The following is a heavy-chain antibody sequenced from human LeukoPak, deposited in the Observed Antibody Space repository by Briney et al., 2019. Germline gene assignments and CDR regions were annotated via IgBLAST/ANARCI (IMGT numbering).Heavy chain of an antibody. CDR3: ASGGLSAIGGLNY. V-gene: IGHV3-11*01. CDR2: ISSSSNNI. J-gene: IGHJ4*02. CDR1: GFTLSNRY. Sequence: PGGSLRLSCAASGFTLSNRYMTWIRQAPGKGREGVSYISSSSNNIHYADSVKGRFPISSDNAENSVFLLMDSLRADDTALYYCASGGLSAIGGLNYWGQGTLVTVSS. D-gene: IGHD3-16*01.